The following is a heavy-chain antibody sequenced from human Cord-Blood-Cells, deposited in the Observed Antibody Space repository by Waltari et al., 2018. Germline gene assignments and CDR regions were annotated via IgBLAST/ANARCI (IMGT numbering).Heavy chain of an antibody. Sequence: QLQLQESGPGLVKPSETLSLTCTVSGGSISSSSYYWGWIRQPPGKGLEWFGSIYYSGSTYYNPSLKSRVTISVDTSKNQFSLKLSSVTAADTAVYYCARQSIAARDAFDIWGQGTMVTVSS. J-gene: IGHJ3*02. CDR2: IYYSGST. D-gene: IGHD6-6*01. CDR1: GGSISSSSYY. CDR3: ARQSIAARDAFDI. V-gene: IGHV4-39*01.